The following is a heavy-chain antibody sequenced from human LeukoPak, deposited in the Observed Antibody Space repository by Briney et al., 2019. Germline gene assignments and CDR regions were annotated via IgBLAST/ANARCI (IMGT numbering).Heavy chain of an antibody. CDR1: GYTFTTYH. D-gene: IGHD4-17*01. V-gene: IGHV1-8*03. Sequence: GASAKVSCKTSGYTFTTYHINWVRQATGQGREWLGWMNPYSGDRGYAQKFQGRLSITSDTSISTAYMELSSLRSDDTAVYFCARTTSLTASGYDYWGQGTLVTVSS. J-gene: IGHJ4*02. CDR2: MNPYSGDR. CDR3: ARTTSLTASGYDY.